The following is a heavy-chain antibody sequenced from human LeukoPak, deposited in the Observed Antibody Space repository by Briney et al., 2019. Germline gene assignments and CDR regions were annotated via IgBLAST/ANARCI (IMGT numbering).Heavy chain of an antibody. Sequence: SETPSLTCTVSGGSLSSDYWSWIRQPPGKGLERIGYIYYSGSTNYNPSLKSRVTISVDTSKNQFSLKLSSVTAADTAVYYCARVNYYDSSGSLDYWGQGTLVTVSS. CDR1: GGSLSSDY. D-gene: IGHD3-22*01. V-gene: IGHV4-59*01. CDR2: IYYSGST. J-gene: IGHJ4*02. CDR3: ARVNYYDSSGSLDY.